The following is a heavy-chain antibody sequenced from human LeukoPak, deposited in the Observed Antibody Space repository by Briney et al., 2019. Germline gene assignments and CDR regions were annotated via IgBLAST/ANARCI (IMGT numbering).Heavy chain of an antibody. D-gene: IGHD3-10*01. Sequence: GGSLRLSCAASGFSVSNSYMYWVRQAPGKGLEWVSFFYKGDSTYYAESVRGRFTISRDNSKNTLYLLMNSLIPEDTAVYYCAREVVSGPSYFDSWGQGTLVTVSS. CDR1: GFSVSNSY. J-gene: IGHJ4*02. V-gene: IGHV3-53*01. CDR2: FYKGDST. CDR3: AREVVSGPSYFDS.